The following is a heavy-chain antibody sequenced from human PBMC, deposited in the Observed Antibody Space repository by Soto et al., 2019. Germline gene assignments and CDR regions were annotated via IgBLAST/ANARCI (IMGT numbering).Heavy chain of an antibody. CDR1: GESFRGYY. CDR2: IDHSGST. V-gene: IGHV4-34*01. Sequence: QVQLQQWGAGLLKPSETLSLTCAVYGESFRGYYWSWIRRPPGKGLEWIGEIDHSGSTNYSPSLRSRVTISVDTSKNQFSLELTSVTAADTAVYYCARGKQVLRYFDWFFYFDLWGRGTLVTVSS. D-gene: IGHD3-9*01. CDR3: ARGKQVLRYFDWFFYFDL. J-gene: IGHJ2*01.